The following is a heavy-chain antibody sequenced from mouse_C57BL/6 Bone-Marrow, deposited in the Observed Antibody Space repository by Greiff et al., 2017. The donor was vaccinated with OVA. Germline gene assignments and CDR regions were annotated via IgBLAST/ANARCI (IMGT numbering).Heavy chain of an antibody. CDR2: INPSTGGT. D-gene: IGHD2-5*01. Sequence: EVQLQQSGPELVKPGASVKISCKASGYSFTGYYMNWVKQSPEKSLEWIGEINPSTGGTTYNQKFKAKATLTVDKSSSTAYMQLKSLTSEDSAVYYCARGDYSNLFAYWGQGTLVTVSA. CDR3: ARGDYSNLFAY. CDR1: GYSFTGYY. J-gene: IGHJ3*01. V-gene: IGHV1-42*01.